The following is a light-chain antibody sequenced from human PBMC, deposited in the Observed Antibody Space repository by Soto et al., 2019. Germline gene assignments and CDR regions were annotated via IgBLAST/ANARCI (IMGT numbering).Light chain of an antibody. CDR1: SNNVGGYNY. Sequence: QSALTQPRSVSGSPGQSVTISCTGASNNVGGYNYVSWYQHHPGKVPQLIIYDVTKRPSGVPDRFSGSKSGNTASLTISGLQVEDEADYYCCSYAGPYPWIFAGGTKLPVL. J-gene: IGLJ2*01. V-gene: IGLV2-11*01. CDR2: DVT. CDR3: CSYAGPYPWI.